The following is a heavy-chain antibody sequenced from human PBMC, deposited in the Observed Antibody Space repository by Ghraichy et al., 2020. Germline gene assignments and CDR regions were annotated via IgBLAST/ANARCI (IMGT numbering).Heavy chain of an antibody. CDR2: IKSKTDGGTT. D-gene: IGHD2-21*01. J-gene: IGHJ4*02. V-gene: IGHV3-15*01. CDR3: ATENYGGPEY. Sequence: GGSLRLSCAASGFTFSSYWMHWVRQVPGKGLEWVGRIKSKTDGGTTDYAAPVKGRFTISRDDSKTTLFLQMNSLKTEDTAVYYCATENYGGPEYWGQGTLVTVSS. CDR1: GFTFSSYW.